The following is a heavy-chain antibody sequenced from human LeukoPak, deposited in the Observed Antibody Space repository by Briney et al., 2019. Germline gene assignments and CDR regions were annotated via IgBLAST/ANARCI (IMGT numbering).Heavy chain of an antibody. CDR1: GDSVSSNSAA. V-gene: IGHV6-1*01. CDR2: TCYRSKWYN. CDR3: ARHINWNDRYYYYGMDV. D-gene: IGHD1-1*01. Sequence: SQTLSLTCAISGDSVSSNSAAWNWIRQSPSRGLEWLGRTCYRSKWYNDYAVSVKSRITINPDTSKNQFSLQLNSVTPEDTAVYYCARHINWNDRYYYYGMDVWGQGTTVTVSS. J-gene: IGHJ6*02.